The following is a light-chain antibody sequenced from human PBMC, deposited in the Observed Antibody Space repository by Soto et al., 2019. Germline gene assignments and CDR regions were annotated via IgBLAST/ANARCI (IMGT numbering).Light chain of an antibody. J-gene: IGKJ2*01. CDR2: GAS. V-gene: IGKV3-15*01. Sequence: EIVMTQSPGTLSVSPGERATLSCRASQSVSSKLAWYQQKPGQAPRLLIYGASTRAPDIPVRFSGRGSGTEFTLTISRLQSEDFAVYFCQQYNEWPLYTFGQGTKLEIK. CDR1: QSVSSK. CDR3: QQYNEWPLYT.